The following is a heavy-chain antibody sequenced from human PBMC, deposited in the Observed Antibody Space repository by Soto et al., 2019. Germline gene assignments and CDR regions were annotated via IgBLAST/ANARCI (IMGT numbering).Heavy chain of an antibody. CDR1: GYTFTSYA. CDR2: INAGNGNT. CDR3: ARVLSWASYYDFWSGYYNYYYGMDV. V-gene: IGHV1-3*01. Sequence: GASVKVSCKASGYTFTSYAMHWVRQAPGQRVEWMGWINAGNGNTKYSQKFQGRVSLTRDTSASTAYMELSSLRSEDTAVYYCARVLSWASYYDFWSGYYNYYYGMDVWGQGTTVTVSS. J-gene: IGHJ6*02. D-gene: IGHD3-3*01.